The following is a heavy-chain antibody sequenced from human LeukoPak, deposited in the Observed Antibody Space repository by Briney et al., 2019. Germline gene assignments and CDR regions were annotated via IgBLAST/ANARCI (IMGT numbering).Heavy chain of an antibody. V-gene: IGHV3-21*01. J-gene: IGHJ6*02. CDR3: ARVHCSGGGCYSPGMDV. CDR2: ISSSSSYI. Sequence: PGGSRRLSCAASGFTFSSYSMNWVRQAPGKGLEWVSSISSSSSYIYYADSVKGRFTISRDNAKNSLYLQMNSLRAEDTAVYYCARVHCSGGGCYSPGMDVWGQGTTVTVSS. CDR1: GFTFSSYS. D-gene: IGHD2-15*01.